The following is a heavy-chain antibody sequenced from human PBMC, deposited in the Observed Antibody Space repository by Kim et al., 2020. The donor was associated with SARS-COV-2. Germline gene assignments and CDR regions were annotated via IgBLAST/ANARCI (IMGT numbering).Heavy chain of an antibody. CDR3: AKDPSYGDSTFDY. J-gene: IGHJ4*02. V-gene: IGHV3-23*01. Sequence: GGSLRLSCAASAFTFSSYAMSWVRQAPGKGLEWVSAISGSGGSTYYADSVKGRFTISRDNSKNTLYLQMNSLRAEDTAVYYCAKDPSYGDSTFDYWGQGTLVTVSS. CDR2: ISGSGGST. D-gene: IGHD4-17*01. CDR1: AFTFSSYA.